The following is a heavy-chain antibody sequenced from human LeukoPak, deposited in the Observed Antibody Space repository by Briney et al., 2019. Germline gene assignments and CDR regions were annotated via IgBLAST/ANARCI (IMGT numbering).Heavy chain of an antibody. CDR3: AKLRGPGIAAGGFDY. J-gene: IGHJ4*02. CDR1: GFTFSDYS. V-gene: IGHV3-23*01. CDR2: ISGSGGST. Sequence: GGSLRLSCAASGFTFSDYSMNWVRQAPGKGLEWVSAISGSGGSTYYADSVKGRFTISRDNSKNTLYLQMNSLRAEDTAVYYCAKLRGPGIAAGGFDYWGQGTLVTVSS. D-gene: IGHD6-25*01.